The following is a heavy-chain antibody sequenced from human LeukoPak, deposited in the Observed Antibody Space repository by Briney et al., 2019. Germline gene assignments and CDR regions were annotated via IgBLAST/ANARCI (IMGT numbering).Heavy chain of an antibody. Sequence: ASVKVSCKASGYTFTSYYIHWVRQAPGQGLEWMGIINPSGGSTNYAQDFQGRVTMTRDTSTSTVYMELSSLRSEDTAVYYCARAQMTYYDFWSGYFDYWGQGTLVTVSS. CDR2: INPSGGST. CDR3: ARAQMTYYDFWSGYFDY. CDR1: GYTFTSYY. D-gene: IGHD3-3*01. J-gene: IGHJ4*02. V-gene: IGHV1-46*01.